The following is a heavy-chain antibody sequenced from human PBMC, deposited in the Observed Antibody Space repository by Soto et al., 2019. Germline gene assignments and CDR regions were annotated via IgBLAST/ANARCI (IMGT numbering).Heavy chain of an antibody. J-gene: IGHJ6*03. D-gene: IGHD3-3*01. CDR1: GFTFSSYW. V-gene: IGHV3-7*01. CDR2: IKQDGSEK. Sequence: GGSLRLSCAASGFTFSSYWMSWVRQAPGKGLEWVANIKQDGSEKYYVDSVKGRFTISRDNAKNSLYLQMNSLRAEDTAVYYCARGTYDFWSGYTDYYYMDVWGKGTTVTVSS. CDR3: ARGTYDFWSGYTDYYYMDV.